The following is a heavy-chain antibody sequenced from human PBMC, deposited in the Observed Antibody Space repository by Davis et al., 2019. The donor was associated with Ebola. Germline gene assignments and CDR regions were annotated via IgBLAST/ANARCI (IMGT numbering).Heavy chain of an antibody. J-gene: IGHJ4*02. CDR2: ISPSGGRT. CDR3: ASRHVGY. Sequence: PGGSLRLSCAASGFTFSSYAMTWVRQAPGKGLEWVSSISPSGGRTYYADSVRSRFTISRDNSKNTLYLQMNSLRVEDTAVYYCASRHVGYWGQGTLVTVSS. V-gene: IGHV3-23*01. D-gene: IGHD1-26*01. CDR1: GFTFSSYA.